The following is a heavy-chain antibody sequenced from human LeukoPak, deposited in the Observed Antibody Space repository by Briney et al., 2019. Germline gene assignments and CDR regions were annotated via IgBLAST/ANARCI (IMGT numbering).Heavy chain of an antibody. Sequence: SETLSLTCTVSGGSISSGSYYWSWIRQPAGKELEWIGRISKTGSTNYNPSLKSRVTMSVDTSKSQFSLKLSSVTAADTAVYYCARTGDGYNYYNYYYMDVWGKGTTVTVTS. CDR3: ARTGDGYNYYNYYYMDV. CDR1: GGSISSGSYY. V-gene: IGHV4-61*10. J-gene: IGHJ6*03. CDR2: ISKTGST. D-gene: IGHD5-24*01.